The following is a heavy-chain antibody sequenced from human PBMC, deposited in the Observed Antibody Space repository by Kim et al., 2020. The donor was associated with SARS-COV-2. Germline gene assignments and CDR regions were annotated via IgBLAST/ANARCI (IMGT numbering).Heavy chain of an antibody. J-gene: IGHJ6*02. CDR3: AKVRAIAVAEDV. Sequence: YCADSVKGRFTISRDNSKNTLYLQMNSLRAEDTAVYYCAKVRAIAVAEDVWGQGTTVTVSS. D-gene: IGHD6-19*01. V-gene: IGHV3-23*01.